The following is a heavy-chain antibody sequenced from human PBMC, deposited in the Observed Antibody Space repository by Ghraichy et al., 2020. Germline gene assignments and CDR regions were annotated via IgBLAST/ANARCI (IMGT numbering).Heavy chain of an antibody. CDR1: GYTFTSYY. Sequence: ASVKVSCKTFGYTFTSYYMHWVRQAPGQGLEWMGIINPSRGSTTYAQKLQGRLTMTRDTSTSTVYMEMSSLRSEDTAVYYCARGARIVDSGAYSYAFDVWGQGTLVTVSS. D-gene: IGHD1-26*01. CDR2: INPSRGST. V-gene: IGHV1-46*03. J-gene: IGHJ3*01. CDR3: ARGARIVDSGAYSYAFDV.